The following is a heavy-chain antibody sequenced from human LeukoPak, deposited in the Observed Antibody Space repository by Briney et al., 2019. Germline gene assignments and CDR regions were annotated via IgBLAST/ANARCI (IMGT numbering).Heavy chain of an antibody. J-gene: IGHJ5*02. D-gene: IGHD6-13*01. CDR2: IYYSGST. Sequence: PSETLSLTCTVSGGSISSYYWSWIRQPPGKGLEWIGYIYYSGSTNYNPSLKSRVTISVDTSKNQFSLKLSSVTAADTAVYYCARLTQQQLRWFDPWGQGTLVTVSS. CDR3: ARLTQQQLRWFDP. CDR1: GGSISSYY. V-gene: IGHV4-59*01.